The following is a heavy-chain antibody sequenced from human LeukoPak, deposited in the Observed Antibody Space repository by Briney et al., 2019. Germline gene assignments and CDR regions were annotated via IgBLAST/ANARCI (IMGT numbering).Heavy chain of an antibody. D-gene: IGHD4-23*01. CDR2: ISSSSSYI. V-gene: IGHV3-21*01. CDR1: GFTFSSYS. J-gene: IGHJ3*02. CDR3: ARDCVYGGNRAFDI. Sequence: GGSLRLSCAASGFTFSSYSMNWVRQAPGKGLEWVASISSSSSYIYYADSVKGRFTISRDNAKNSLYLQMNSLRAEDTAVYYCARDCVYGGNRAFDIWGQGTMVTVSS.